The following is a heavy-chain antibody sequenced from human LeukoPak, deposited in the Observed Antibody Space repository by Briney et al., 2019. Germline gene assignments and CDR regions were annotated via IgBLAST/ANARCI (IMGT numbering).Heavy chain of an antibody. CDR2: INPNSGGT. CDR3: ARDRPVVVVAATGPYYYGMDV. Sequence: GASVKVSCKASGYSFTDHYLHWLRQAPGQGLEWMGWINPNSGGTNYAQKFQGRVTMTRDTSISTAYMELSRLRSDDTAVYYCARDRPVVVVAATGPYYYGMDVWGQGTTVTVSS. CDR1: GYSFTDHY. J-gene: IGHJ6*02. V-gene: IGHV1-2*02. D-gene: IGHD2-15*01.